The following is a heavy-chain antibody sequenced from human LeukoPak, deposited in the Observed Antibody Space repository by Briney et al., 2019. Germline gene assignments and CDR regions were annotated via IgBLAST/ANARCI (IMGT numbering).Heavy chain of an antibody. CDR1: GYSFTSYW. V-gene: IGHV5-51*01. J-gene: IGHJ3*01. CDR2: IYPGDSDT. CDR3: ATAVAQTHAFDF. D-gene: IGHD4-23*01. Sequence: GESLQISCKDSGYSFTSYWIGWVRQMPGKGLEWMGIIYPGDSDTRYSPSFQGQVTLSADKSISTAYVQWSSLKASDSAIYYCATAVAQTHAFDFWGRGTMVTVSS.